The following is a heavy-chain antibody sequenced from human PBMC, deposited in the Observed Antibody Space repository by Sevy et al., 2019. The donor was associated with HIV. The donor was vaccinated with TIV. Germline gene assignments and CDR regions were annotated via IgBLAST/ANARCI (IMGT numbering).Heavy chain of an antibody. J-gene: IGHJ1*01. CDR3: ARDRLNFYDTSGYYYAEYFHH. D-gene: IGHD3-22*01. CDR1: GFTFSDYG. Sequence: GGSLRLSCAASGFTFSDYGMNWVRLAPGKGLEWVSSISSSSSYLYYADSVKGRFTISRDNDKNSLSLQMNSLRAEDTAVYYCARDRLNFYDTSGYYYAEYFHHWGQGTLVTVSS. CDR2: ISSSSSYL. V-gene: IGHV3-21*01.